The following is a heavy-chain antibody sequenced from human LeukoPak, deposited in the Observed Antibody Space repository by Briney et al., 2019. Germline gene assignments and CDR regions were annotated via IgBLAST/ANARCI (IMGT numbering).Heavy chain of an antibody. Sequence: PGGSLRLSCAASGFTFSSYAMSWVRQAPGKGLEWVSAISGSGGSTYYADSVKGRFTISRDNSKNTLYLQMNSLRAEDTAVYYCARGGPDILTGYNNHYYYYYMDVWGKGTTVTVSS. CDR1: GFTFSSYA. CDR2: ISGSGGST. V-gene: IGHV3-23*01. D-gene: IGHD3-9*01. J-gene: IGHJ6*03. CDR3: ARGGPDILTGYNNHYYYYYMDV.